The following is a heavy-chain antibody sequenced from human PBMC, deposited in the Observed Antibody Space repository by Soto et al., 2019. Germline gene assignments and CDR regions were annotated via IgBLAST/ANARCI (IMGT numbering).Heavy chain of an antibody. D-gene: IGHD3-10*01. CDR1: GGTFSSYA. V-gene: IGHV1-69*13. Sequence: SVKVSCKASGGTFSSYAIIWVRQAHGQGLEWMGGIIPIFGTANYAQKFQGRVTITADESTSTAYMELSSLRSEDTAVYYCARDPNYYGSGSYYNFYYYYGMDVWGQGTTVTVSS. CDR3: ARDPNYYGSGSYYNFYYYYGMDV. CDR2: IIPIFGTA. J-gene: IGHJ6*02.